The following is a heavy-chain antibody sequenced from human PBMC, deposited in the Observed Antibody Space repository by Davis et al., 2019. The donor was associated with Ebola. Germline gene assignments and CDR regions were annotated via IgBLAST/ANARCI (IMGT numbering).Heavy chain of an antibody. D-gene: IGHD4-11*01. CDR1: GGTFSSYA. CDR3: ARGGDYSNQYYYYYMDV. V-gene: IGHV1-69*10. CDR2: IIPILGIA. J-gene: IGHJ6*03. Sequence: SVKVSCMASGGTFSSYAISWVRQAPGQGLEWMGGIIPILGIANYAQKSQGRVPITADASTSTAYMGLSSLRSEDTAVSYCARGGDYSNQYYYYYMDVWGKGTTVTVSS.